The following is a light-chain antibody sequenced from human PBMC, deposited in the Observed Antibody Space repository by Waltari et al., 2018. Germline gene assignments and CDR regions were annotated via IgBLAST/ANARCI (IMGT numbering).Light chain of an antibody. CDR2: WAS. V-gene: IGKV4-1*01. CDR3: QQYYNIPIT. CDR1: QRVLYSSNNENY. Sequence: DIVITHSPDSLAVSLGERATINCKSSQRVLYSSNNENYLAWYQQKPGQPPMLLIYWASTRESGVPDRVSGSGSGTDFTLTISSMQDEDVAVYYCQQYYNIPITFGQGTRLEIK. J-gene: IGKJ5*01.